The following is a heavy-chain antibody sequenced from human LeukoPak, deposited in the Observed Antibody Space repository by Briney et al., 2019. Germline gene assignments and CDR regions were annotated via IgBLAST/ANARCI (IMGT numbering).Heavy chain of an antibody. Sequence: PSETLSLTCAVYGGSFSGYYWNWIRQPPGKGLEWIGEINRSGSTNYNPSLKSRVTISVDTSKNQFSLKLSSVTAADTAVYYCARYCSSTSCYYGMDVWGKGTTVTVSS. D-gene: IGHD2-2*01. CDR2: INRSGST. CDR3: ARYCSSTSCYYGMDV. J-gene: IGHJ6*04. V-gene: IGHV4-34*01. CDR1: GGSFSGYY.